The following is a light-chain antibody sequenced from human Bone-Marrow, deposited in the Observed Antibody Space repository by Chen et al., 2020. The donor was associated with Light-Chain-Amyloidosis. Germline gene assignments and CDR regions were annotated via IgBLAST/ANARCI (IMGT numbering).Light chain of an antibody. CDR2: DVS. CDR1: SSDVGGYNH. J-gene: IGLJ2*01. CDR3: SSYTSSRTLV. Sequence: QSALTQPASVSGSPGQSITSSCTGTSSDVGGYNHVSWYQQHPGKDPKLMIYDVSNRPSGVSNRFAGSKSGNTASLTISGLQAEDEADYYCSSYTSSRTLVFGGGTKLTVL. V-gene: IGLV2-14*03.